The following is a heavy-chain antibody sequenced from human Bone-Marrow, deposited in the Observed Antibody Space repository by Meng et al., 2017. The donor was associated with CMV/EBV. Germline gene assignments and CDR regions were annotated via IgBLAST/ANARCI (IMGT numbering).Heavy chain of an antibody. V-gene: IGHV3-7*01. CDR1: GFTFTNYW. D-gene: IGHD5-18*01. CDR3: ARDPPGAWIQLRG. J-gene: IGHJ4*02. CDR2: INQDGGDK. Sequence: GESLKISCAASGFTFTNYWMSWIRQAPGKGPEWVANINQDGGDKYFVDSVKGRFSISRDNAKNSLYLQMNSLRAEDTAVYYCARDPPGAWIQLRGWGQGTLVTVSS.